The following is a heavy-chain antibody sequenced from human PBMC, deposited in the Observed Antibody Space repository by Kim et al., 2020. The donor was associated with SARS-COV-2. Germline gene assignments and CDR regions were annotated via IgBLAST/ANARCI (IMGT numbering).Heavy chain of an antibody. Sequence: GGSLRLSCAASGFTFDDYAMHWVRQAPGKGLEWVSGISWNSGSIDYADSVKGRFTISRDNAKNSLYLQMNSLRAEDTALYYCAKDRVGATEDYYYYGMDVWGQGTTVTVSS. D-gene: IGHD1-26*01. CDR1: GFTFDDYA. J-gene: IGHJ6*02. CDR2: ISWNSGSI. CDR3: AKDRVGATEDYYYYGMDV. V-gene: IGHV3-9*01.